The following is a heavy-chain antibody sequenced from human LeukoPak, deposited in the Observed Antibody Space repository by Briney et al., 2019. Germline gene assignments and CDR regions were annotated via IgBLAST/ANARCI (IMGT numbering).Heavy chain of an antibody. CDR3: ARAHDYYYYYGMDV. V-gene: IGHV5-51*01. J-gene: IGHJ6*04. Sequence: GESLKISGKCSGYSFTSYWIGGVRQMPGKGLEWMGIIYPCDFDTRYSPSFQGQVTISDDKSISTDYMQWSSLKASDTAMYYCARAHDYYYYYGMDVWGKGTTVTVSS. CDR1: GYSFTSYW. CDR2: IYPCDFDT.